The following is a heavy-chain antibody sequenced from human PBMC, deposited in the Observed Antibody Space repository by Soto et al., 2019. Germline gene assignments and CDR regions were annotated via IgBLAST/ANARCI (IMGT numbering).Heavy chain of an antibody. CDR3: AKGVAAGPAVLFDP. Sequence: EVQLLESGGGLVQPGGSLRLSCAASGFTFSSYAMSWVRQAPGKGLEWVSAISGSGGSTYYADSVKVRFTISRDNSKKPLYLQMNSLRAEDTAVYYCAKGVAAGPAVLFDPWGQGTLVTVSS. CDR2: ISGSGGST. V-gene: IGHV3-23*01. CDR1: GFTFSSYA. D-gene: IGHD6-13*01. J-gene: IGHJ5*02.